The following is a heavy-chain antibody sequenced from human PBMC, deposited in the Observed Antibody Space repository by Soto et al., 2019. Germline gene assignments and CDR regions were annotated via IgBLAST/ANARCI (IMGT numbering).Heavy chain of an antibody. J-gene: IGHJ4*02. CDR3: ATGWGGDPTTLFDS. CDR2: TLHDESIS. Sequence: PGGSLRLSCAASGFTFSSYSMNWVRQAPGKGLEWVTLTLHDESISYYTESVKGRFTISRDMSKNTLYLQMNTLRAEDTAVYYCATGWGGDPTTLFDSWGQGTLVTVS. D-gene: IGHD2-21*02. CDR1: GFTFSSYS. V-gene: IGHV3-30*03.